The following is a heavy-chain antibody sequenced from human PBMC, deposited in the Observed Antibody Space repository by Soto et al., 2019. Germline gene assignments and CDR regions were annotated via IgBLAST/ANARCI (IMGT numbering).Heavy chain of an antibody. J-gene: IGHJ5*02. CDR3: ARGADSSSWYNWFDP. D-gene: IGHD6-13*01. CDR1: GFTFSSYS. Sequence: GGSLRLSCAASGFTFSSYSVNWVRQAPGKGLEWVSYISSSSSTIYYANSEKGRFTIFTDNAKNSLYLQMTSLRAEAAAVYYGARGADSSSWYNWFDPWGQGTLVTVSS. CDR2: ISSSSSTI. V-gene: IGHV3-48*04.